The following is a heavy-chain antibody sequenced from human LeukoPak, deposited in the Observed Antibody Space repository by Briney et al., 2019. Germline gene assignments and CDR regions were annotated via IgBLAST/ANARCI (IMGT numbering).Heavy chain of an antibody. CDR2: IRGKAYGGTA. V-gene: IGHV3-49*04. J-gene: IGHJ4*02. CDR3: TRVLDSSGYSLDY. D-gene: IGHD3-22*01. CDR1: GFTFGVYA. Sequence: GGSLRLSCTASGFTFGVYAMSWVRQAPGKGLEGVGFIRGKAYGGTAEYAASVKGRFTISRDDSKSFAYLEMNSLKTEDTAVYYCTRVLDSSGYSLDYWGQGTLVTVSS.